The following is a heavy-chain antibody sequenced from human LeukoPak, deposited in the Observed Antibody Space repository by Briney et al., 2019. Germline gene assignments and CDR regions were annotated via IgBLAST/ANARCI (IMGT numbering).Heavy chain of an antibody. CDR2: ISYDGSNK. Sequence: PGGSLRLSCAASGFTFSSYAMHWVRQAPGKGLEWVAVISYDGSNKYYADSVKGRFTISRDNSKNTLYLQMNSLRAEDTAVYYCARVGKVGIYELDYWGQGTLVTVSS. D-gene: IGHD5/OR15-5a*01. V-gene: IGHV3-30-3*01. CDR1: GFTFSSYA. J-gene: IGHJ4*02. CDR3: ARVGKVGIYELDY.